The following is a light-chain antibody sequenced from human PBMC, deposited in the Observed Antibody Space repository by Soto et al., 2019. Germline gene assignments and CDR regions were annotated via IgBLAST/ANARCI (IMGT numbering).Light chain of an antibody. CDR3: QNHNFPPPFT. Sequence: DIQMTQSPPSLSASVGDRVTITCRASQGISNYLAWYQQKPGKVPKLLIYATSTLQSGVPSRFSGSGSGTDFTLTISSLQPEDVATYYCQNHNFPPPFTFGPGTKVEIK. CDR2: ATS. J-gene: IGKJ3*01. CDR1: QGISNY. V-gene: IGKV1-27*01.